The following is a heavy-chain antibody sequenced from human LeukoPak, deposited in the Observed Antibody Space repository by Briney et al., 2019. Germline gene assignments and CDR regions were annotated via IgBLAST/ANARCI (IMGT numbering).Heavy chain of an antibody. CDR2: ISTHNGNT. V-gene: IGHV1-18*01. CDR1: GYIFSTFG. J-gene: IGHJ4*02. CDR3: ASSWWELHEARFDY. D-gene: IGHD1-26*01. Sequence: RGASVKVSCKASGYIFSTFGFTWVRQAPGQGLEWMGWISTHNGNTNYAQNLQGRVTMTTDTLTSTAYMELSSLRSEDTAVYYCASSWWELHEARFDYWGQGTLVTVSS.